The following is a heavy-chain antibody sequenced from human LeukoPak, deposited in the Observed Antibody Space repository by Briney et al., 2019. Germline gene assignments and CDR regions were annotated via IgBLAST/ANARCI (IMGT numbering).Heavy chain of an antibody. CDR2: ISSSSSAI. J-gene: IGHJ4*02. V-gene: IGHV3-48*01. D-gene: IGHD1-20*01. CDR1: GFTFSDYS. CDR3: ARDHNWAFDY. Sequence: GGSLRLSCAASGFTFSDYSMNWVRQAPGKGLEWVSYISSSSSAIYDADSVKGRFTISRDNAKNSLYLQMNSLRAEDTAVYYCARDHNWAFDYWGQGALVTVSS.